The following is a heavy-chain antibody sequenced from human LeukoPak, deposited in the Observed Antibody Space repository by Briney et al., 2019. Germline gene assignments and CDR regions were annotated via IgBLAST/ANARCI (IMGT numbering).Heavy chain of an antibody. V-gene: IGHV4-4*07. J-gene: IGHJ5*02. Sequence: SETLSLTCTVSGGSISSYYWSWIRQPAGKGLEWIGRIYTSGRTNYNPSPKSRVTITVDTSKNQFSLKLSSVTAADTAVYYCARDAPDVAVPNWFDPWGQGTLVTVSS. CDR1: GGSISSYY. D-gene: IGHD2-2*01. CDR3: ARDAPDVAVPNWFDP. CDR2: IYTSGRT.